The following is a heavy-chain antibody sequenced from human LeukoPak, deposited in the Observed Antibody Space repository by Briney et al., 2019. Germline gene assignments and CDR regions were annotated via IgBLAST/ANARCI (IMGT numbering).Heavy chain of an antibody. CDR1: GFTFSSYA. J-gene: IGHJ4*02. Sequence: GGSLRLSCAASGFTFSSYAMSWVRQAPGRGLEWVSAISGSGGSTYYADSVKGRFTISRDNSKNTLYLQMNSLRAEDTAVYYCAKDLSDWLLNFDYWGQGTLVTVSS. D-gene: IGHD3-9*01. CDR2: ISGSGGST. V-gene: IGHV3-23*01. CDR3: AKDLSDWLLNFDY.